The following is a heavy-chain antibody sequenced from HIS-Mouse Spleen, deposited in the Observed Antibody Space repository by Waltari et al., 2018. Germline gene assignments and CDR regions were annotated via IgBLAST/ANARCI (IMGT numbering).Heavy chain of an antibody. V-gene: IGHV1-2*02. CDR2: INPNSSCT. CDR1: GYTFTGYY. J-gene: IGHJ3*02. D-gene: IGHD6-13*01. Sequence: QVQLVQSGAEVKKPGASVKVSCKASGYTFTGYYMHWVRQAPGQGLEWMGWINPNSSCTNHEQKFQGRVTMTRDTSISTAYMELSRLRSDDTAVYYCARDHRQQDAFDIWGQGTMVTVSS. CDR3: ARDHRQQDAFDI.